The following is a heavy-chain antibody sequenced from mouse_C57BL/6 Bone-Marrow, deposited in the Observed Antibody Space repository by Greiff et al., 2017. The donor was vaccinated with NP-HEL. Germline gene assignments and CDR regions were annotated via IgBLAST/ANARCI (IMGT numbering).Heavy chain of an antibody. CDR2: SRNKANDYTT. Sequence: EVKLMESGGGLVQSGRSLRLSCATSGFTFSDFYMEWVRQAPGKGLEWIAASRNKANDYTTEYSASVKGRFIVSRDTYQCILYLKMNALRAEETAIYYSARDALDWYCDVWGTGTTVTVSS. J-gene: IGHJ1*03. CDR3: ARDALDWYCDV. V-gene: IGHV7-1*01. CDR1: GFTFSDFY.